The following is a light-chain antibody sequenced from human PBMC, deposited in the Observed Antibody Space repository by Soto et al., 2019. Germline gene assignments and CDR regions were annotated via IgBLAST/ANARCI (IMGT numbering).Light chain of an antibody. V-gene: IGKV3-20*01. Sequence: EIVLTQSPGSLSLSPGERATLSCRASQSVSSYLAWYQQKPGQAPRLLIYGASSRATGFPDRFSGSGSGTDFSLTISRLEPEDSAVYYCQQYRSPPRTFGQGTKVEI. CDR2: GAS. CDR1: QSVSSY. CDR3: QQYRSPPRT. J-gene: IGKJ1*01.